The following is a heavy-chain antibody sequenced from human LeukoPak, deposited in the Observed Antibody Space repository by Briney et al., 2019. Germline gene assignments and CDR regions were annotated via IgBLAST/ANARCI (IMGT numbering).Heavy chain of an antibody. Sequence: PSQTLSLTCTVSGGSISSSSYYWGWIRQPPGKGLEWIGSIYYSGSTYYNPSLKSRVTISVDTSKNQFSLKLSSVTAADTVVYYCARGKRLVIGYSYGINWFDPWGQGTLVTVSS. D-gene: IGHD5-18*01. CDR3: ARGKRLVIGYSYGINWFDP. CDR2: IYYSGST. V-gene: IGHV4-39*07. J-gene: IGHJ5*02. CDR1: GGSISSSSYY.